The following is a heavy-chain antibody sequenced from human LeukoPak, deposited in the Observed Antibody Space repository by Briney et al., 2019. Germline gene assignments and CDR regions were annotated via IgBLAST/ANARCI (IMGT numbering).Heavy chain of an antibody. CDR2: IIPIFGTA. CDR3: ARDGPAVAGYWYFDL. D-gene: IGHD6-19*01. CDR1: GGTFSSYA. J-gene: IGHJ2*01. Sequence: SVKVSCKASGGTFSSYAISWVRQAPGQGLEWMGGIIPIFGTANYAQKFQGRVTITADESTSTAHMELSSLRSEDTAVYYCARDGPAVAGYWYFDLWGRGTLVTVSS. V-gene: IGHV1-69*13.